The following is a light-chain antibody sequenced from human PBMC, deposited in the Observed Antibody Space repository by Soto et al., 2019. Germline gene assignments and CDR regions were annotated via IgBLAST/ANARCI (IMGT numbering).Light chain of an antibody. CDR3: QQYDNLPLT. Sequence: DIQMTQSPSSLSASVGDRVTITCQASQDISNYLNWYQQKPGKAPKLLIYDASNLETRVPSRFSGSGSGTDFTFTISSLQPEDFATYYCQQYDNLPLTFGGGTKVDIK. V-gene: IGKV1-33*01. CDR2: DAS. CDR1: QDISNY. J-gene: IGKJ4*01.